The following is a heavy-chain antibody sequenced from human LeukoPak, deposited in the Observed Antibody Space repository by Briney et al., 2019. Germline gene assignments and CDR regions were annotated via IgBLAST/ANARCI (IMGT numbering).Heavy chain of an antibody. Sequence: GASVKVSCKASGYSFTSYGISWVRQAPGQGLEWMGWISAYNGNTNYAQKLQGRVTMTTDTSTGTAYMELRSLRSDDMAVYYCARDPALDCGGDCYSFGLDYWGQGTLVTVSS. J-gene: IGHJ4*02. D-gene: IGHD2-21*02. CDR1: GYSFTSYG. CDR2: ISAYNGNT. CDR3: ARDPALDCGGDCYSFGLDY. V-gene: IGHV1-18*03.